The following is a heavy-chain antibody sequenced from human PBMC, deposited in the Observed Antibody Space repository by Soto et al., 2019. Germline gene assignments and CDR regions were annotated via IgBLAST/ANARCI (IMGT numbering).Heavy chain of an antibody. J-gene: IGHJ3*02. Sequence: EVQLLESGGGVVQPGGSLRLSCAASGFTFSVFAMSWVRQAPGRGLELVSTISGRGENTYYADSVKGQFTISRENSKNTLNLQMNSLRGEDTDVNYCAKDRGTGDYGVNAVDIWGQGTMVTVAS. CDR1: GFTFSVFA. D-gene: IGHD7-27*01. V-gene: IGHV3-23*01. CDR3: AKDRGTGDYGVNAVDI. CDR2: ISGRGENT.